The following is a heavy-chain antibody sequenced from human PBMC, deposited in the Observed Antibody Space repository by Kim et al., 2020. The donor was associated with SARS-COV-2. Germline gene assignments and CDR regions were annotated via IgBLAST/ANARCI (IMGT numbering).Heavy chain of an antibody. D-gene: IGHD3-9*01. Sequence: GGSLRLSCAASGFTFSSYSTNWVRQAPGNGLEWVSYISSSSSTIYYADSAKVRVTISRDNAKNSLYLQMNSLRDEDTAVYYCARHPTIYSMGDFDYLGQGTLVTVSS. CDR1: GFTFSSYS. V-gene: IGHV3-48*02. CDR3: ARHPTIYSMGDFDY. J-gene: IGHJ4*02. CDR2: ISSSSSTI.